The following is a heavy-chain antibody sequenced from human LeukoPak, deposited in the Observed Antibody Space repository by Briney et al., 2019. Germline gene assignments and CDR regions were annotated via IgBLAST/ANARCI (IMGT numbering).Heavy chain of an antibody. CDR1: GGSISSYY. CDR3: ASSTLTGYLSAFDI. D-gene: IGHD3-9*01. J-gene: IGHJ3*02. CDR2: IYYSGST. V-gene: IGHV4-59*01. Sequence: SETLSLTCTVSGGSISSYYWSWIRQPPGKGLEWIGYIYYSGSTNYNPSLKSRVTISVDTSKNQFSLKLSSVTAADTAVYYCASSTLTGYLSAFDIWGQGTMVTVSS.